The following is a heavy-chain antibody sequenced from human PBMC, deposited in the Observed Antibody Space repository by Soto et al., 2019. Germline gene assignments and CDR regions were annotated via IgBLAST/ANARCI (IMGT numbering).Heavy chain of an antibody. V-gene: IGHV3-49*04. D-gene: IGHD3-10*01. CDR3: TRGPMGGNWFDP. J-gene: IGHJ5*02. CDR2: IRSKAYGGTT. CDR1: GFTFGDYA. Sequence: GGSLRLSCTASGFTFGDYAMSWVRQAPGKGLEWVGFIRSKAYGGTTEYAASVKGRFTISRDDSKSIAYLQMNSLKTEGTAVYYCTRGPMGGNWFDPWGQGTLVTVSS.